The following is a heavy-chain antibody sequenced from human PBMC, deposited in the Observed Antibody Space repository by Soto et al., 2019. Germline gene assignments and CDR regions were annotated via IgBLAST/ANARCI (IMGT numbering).Heavy chain of an antibody. CDR3: ARPGKGYCSGGSCYPGLDY. J-gene: IGHJ4*02. CDR2: ISSSSSYI. Sequence: GGSLRLSCAASGFTFSSYSMNWVRQAPGKGLEWVSSISSSSSYIYYADSVKGRFTISRDNAKNSLYLQMNSLRAEDTAVYYCARPGKGYCSGGSCYPGLDYWGQGTLVTVSS. D-gene: IGHD2-15*01. CDR1: GFTFSSYS. V-gene: IGHV3-21*01.